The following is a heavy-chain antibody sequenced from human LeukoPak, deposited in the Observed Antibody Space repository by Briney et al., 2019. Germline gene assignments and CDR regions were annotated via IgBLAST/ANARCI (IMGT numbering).Heavy chain of an antibody. CDR1: GGSISSSSYY. CDR2: IYYSGST. J-gene: IGHJ6*03. CDR3: ASTAGFLEWLYYYYYYMDV. V-gene: IGHV4-39*01. D-gene: IGHD3-3*01. Sequence: PSETLSLTCTVSGGSISSSSYYWGWIRQPPGKGLEWIGSIYYSGSTYYNPSLKSRVTISVDTSKNQFSLKLSSVTAADTAVYYCASTAGFLEWLYYYYYYMDVWGKGTTVTVSS.